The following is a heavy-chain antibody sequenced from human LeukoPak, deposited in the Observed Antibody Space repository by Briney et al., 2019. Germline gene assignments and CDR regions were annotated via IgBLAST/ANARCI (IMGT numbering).Heavy chain of an antibody. CDR1: GGPISSYY. V-gene: IGHV4-4*07. D-gene: IGHD5-12*01. CDR2: IYTSGST. CDR3: ARHEISGGYDGLFDY. Sequence: SETLSLTCTVSGGPISSYYWSWIRQPAGKGLEWIGRIYTSGSTNYNPSLKSRVTMSVDTSKNQFSLKLSSVTAADTAVYYCARHEISGGYDGLFDYWGQGTLVTVSS. J-gene: IGHJ4*02.